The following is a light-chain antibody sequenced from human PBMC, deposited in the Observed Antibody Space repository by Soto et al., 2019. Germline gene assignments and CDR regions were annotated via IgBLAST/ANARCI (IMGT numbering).Light chain of an antibody. CDR3: QQYSTYTPRT. Sequence: DIQITPSRSTLSASVGDRVTITCRSSQSISIWLAWYQQKPGKAPKILIYKASSLESGVPSRFSGSGSGTEFTLTISSLQPDDFATYYCQQYSTYTPRTFGQGTKVDIK. CDR1: QSISIW. J-gene: IGKJ1*01. V-gene: IGKV1-5*03. CDR2: KAS.